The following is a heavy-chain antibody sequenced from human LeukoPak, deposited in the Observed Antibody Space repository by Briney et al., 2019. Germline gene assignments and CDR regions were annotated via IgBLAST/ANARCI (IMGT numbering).Heavy chain of an antibody. V-gene: IGHV4-59*01. D-gene: IGHD7-27*01. Sequence: SETLSLTCTVSGGSISSYHWNWIRQPPGKGLEWIGYIYYNGSTNYNPSLKSRVTISVDSSKNQFSLKLSSVTAADTAVYYCASSGDRLSAFDPWGQGTLVTVSS. CDR2: IYYNGST. CDR3: ASSGDRLSAFDP. CDR1: GGSISSYH. J-gene: IGHJ5*02.